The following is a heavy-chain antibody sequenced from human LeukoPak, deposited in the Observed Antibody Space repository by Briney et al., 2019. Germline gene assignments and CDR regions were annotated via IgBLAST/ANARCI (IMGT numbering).Heavy chain of an antibody. Sequence: GGSLRLSCAASGFTLSRYALSGVRQAPGKGLEGVSGISGSGGTTYYADSVKGRFTISRDNSKNTLYLQMNSLRAEDTAVYYCAKDKWWFDSWGQGTLVTVSS. V-gene: IGHV3-23*01. J-gene: IGHJ5*01. CDR3: AKDKWWFDS. CDR2: ISGSGGTT. D-gene: IGHD2-8*01. CDR1: GFTLSRYA.